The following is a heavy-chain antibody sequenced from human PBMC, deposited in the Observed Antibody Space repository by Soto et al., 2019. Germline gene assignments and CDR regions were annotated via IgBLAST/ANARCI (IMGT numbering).Heavy chain of an antibody. D-gene: IGHD2-2*02. CDR1: GGSFSGYY. J-gene: IGHJ4*02. V-gene: IGHV4-34*01. Sequence: PSETLSLTCAVYGGSFSGYYWSWIRQPPGKGLEWIGEINHSGSTNYNPSLKSRVTISVDTSKNQFSLKLSSVTAADTAVYYCAGYCSSTSCYKLYYFDYWGQGTLVTVSS. CDR3: AGYCSSTSCYKLYYFDY. CDR2: INHSGST.